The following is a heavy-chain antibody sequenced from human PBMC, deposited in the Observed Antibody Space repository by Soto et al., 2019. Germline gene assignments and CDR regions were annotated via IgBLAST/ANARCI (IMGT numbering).Heavy chain of an antibody. D-gene: IGHD3-22*01. J-gene: IGHJ1*01. CDR2: ITPIFGKA. CDR1: GGTFSSST. V-gene: IGHV1-69*01. Sequence: QVQLVQSGAEVRRPGSSVRVSCKASGGTFSSSTISWVRQAPGQGLEWVGGITPIFGKANYAQKFQGRVTITADESTSTAYMELSSLRSEDTALYFCARGRGSDSTTYYYAYWGQGTSVTVSS. CDR3: ARGRGSDSTTYYYAY.